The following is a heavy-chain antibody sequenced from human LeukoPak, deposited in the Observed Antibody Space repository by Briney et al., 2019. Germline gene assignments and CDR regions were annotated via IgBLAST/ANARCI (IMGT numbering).Heavy chain of an antibody. J-gene: IGHJ4*02. CDR1: GGSFSGYY. CDR2: INHSGST. Sequence: SETLSLTXAVYGGSFSGYYWSWIRQPPGKGLEWIGEINHSGSTNYNPSLKSRVTISVDTSKNQFSLKLSSVTAADTAVYYCARDSSGIDYWGQGTLVTVSS. CDR3: ARDSSGIDY. V-gene: IGHV4-34*01. D-gene: IGHD5-18*01.